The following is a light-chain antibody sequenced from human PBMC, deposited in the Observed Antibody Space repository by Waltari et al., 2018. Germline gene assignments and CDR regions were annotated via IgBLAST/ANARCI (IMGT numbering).Light chain of an antibody. CDR1: SGHHSNA. CDR2: VNSDGSH. J-gene: IGLJ3*02. Sequence: QLVLTQSTSASASLGASVKLTCTLRSGHHSNAIAWLPQHPRKVPRYLMKVNSDGSHSKGDDIPDRFSGSSSGAERYLTISSLQSEDEADYYCQTGGHGTWVFGGGTKLTVL. V-gene: IGLV4-69*01. CDR3: QTGGHGTWV.